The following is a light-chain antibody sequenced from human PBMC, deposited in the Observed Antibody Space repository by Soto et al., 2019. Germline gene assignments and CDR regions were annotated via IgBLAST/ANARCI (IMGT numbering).Light chain of an antibody. Sequence: QSALTQPPSASGSPGQSVAISCTGTNSDIGNYNFVSWYQQHPGKAPKLMIYEVNKRPSGVPDRFSGSKSGNTASLTVSGLQPEDEAEYFCFSFTTTSTHVFGTGTKLTVL. CDR1: NSDIGNYNF. J-gene: IGLJ1*01. CDR3: FSFTTTSTHV. CDR2: EVN. V-gene: IGLV2-8*01.